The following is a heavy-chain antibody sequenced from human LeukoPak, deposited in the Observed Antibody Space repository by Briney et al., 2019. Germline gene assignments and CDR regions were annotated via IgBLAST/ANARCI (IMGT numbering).Heavy chain of an antibody. V-gene: IGHV5-10-1*01. D-gene: IGHD3-22*01. Sequence: GESLQISCKGSGCSFTNYWITWVRQMPGKGLECVGKIDPSDSYTNYSPSFQGHVTISADKSINTAYLQWSSLEASDTAIYFCARHLGGYTHFDYWGQGTLVTVSS. J-gene: IGHJ4*02. CDR2: IDPSDSYT. CDR3: ARHLGGYTHFDY. CDR1: GCSFTNYW.